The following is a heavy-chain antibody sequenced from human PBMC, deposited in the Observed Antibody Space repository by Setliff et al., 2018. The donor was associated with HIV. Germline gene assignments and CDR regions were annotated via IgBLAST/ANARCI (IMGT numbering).Heavy chain of an antibody. J-gene: IGHJ6*02. D-gene: IGHD2-2*03. Sequence: PGGSLRLSCAASGFTFSNAWMSWVRQAPGKGLEWVGRIKSKTDGGTTDYAAPVKGRFTISRDNSKNTLYLQMNSLRDEDTAIYYCAKAVRYGGYSYFYYGFDVWGQGTTVTVSS. CDR1: GFTFSNAW. CDR2: IKSKTDGGTT. V-gene: IGHV3-15*01. CDR3: AKAVRYGGYSYFYYGFDV.